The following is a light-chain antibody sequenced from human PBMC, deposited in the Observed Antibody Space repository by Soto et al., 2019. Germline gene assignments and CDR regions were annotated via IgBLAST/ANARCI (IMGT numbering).Light chain of an antibody. CDR3: QTHDSSPTWT. CDR2: GAS. J-gene: IGKJ1*01. CDR1: QGVSGRY. V-gene: IGKV3-20*01. Sequence: EIVLTQSPGTLSLSPGERATLSCRASQGVSGRYLAWYQQQRGQAPRLLIYGASSRATGIPDRFSGSGSGTDFTLTISRLEPEDFGVYYCQTHDSSPTWTFGQGIKVEIK.